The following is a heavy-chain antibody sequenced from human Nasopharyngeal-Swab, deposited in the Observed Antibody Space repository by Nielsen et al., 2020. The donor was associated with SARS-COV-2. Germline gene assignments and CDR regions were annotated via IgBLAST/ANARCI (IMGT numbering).Heavy chain of an antibody. V-gene: IGHV4-30-2*01. CDR2: IYHSGNT. CDR3: ARKYCNGDCYFDY. Sequence: SETLSLTCAVSGGSISSGFYSWSWIRQPPGKGLEWIGYIYHSGNTYYNPSLKSRVTISVDRSKNQFSLRLSSVTVADTAVYYCARKYCNGDCYFDYWGQGTLVTVSS. D-gene: IGHD2-21*02. CDR1: GGSISSGFYS. J-gene: IGHJ4*02.